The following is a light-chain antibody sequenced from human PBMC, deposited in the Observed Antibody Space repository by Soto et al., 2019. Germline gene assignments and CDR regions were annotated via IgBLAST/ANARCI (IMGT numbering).Light chain of an antibody. CDR3: QVWDTSSDHSYV. CDR1: VLAKKN. J-gene: IGLJ1*01. V-gene: IGLV3-21*02. CDR2: ENS. Sequence: SYELAQPSSVSVSPGQTARITCSGDVLAKKNARCFQQKPGQAPVLVVYENSDRPSGIPERFSGSNSGNTATLTISRVEAGDEGDYYCQVWDTSSDHSYVFGTGTKVTVL.